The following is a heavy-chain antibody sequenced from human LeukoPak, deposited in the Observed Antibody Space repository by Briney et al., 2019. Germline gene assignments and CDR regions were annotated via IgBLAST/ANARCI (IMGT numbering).Heavy chain of an antibody. CDR2: ISGSGGST. V-gene: IGHV3-23*01. D-gene: IGHD1-14*01. CDR1: GFTFSDHY. J-gene: IGHJ4*02. CDR3: AKVSLSSRPGYYFDY. Sequence: GGSLRLSCTASGFTFSDHYMDWVRQAPGKGLEWVSAISGSGGSTYYADSVKGRFTISRDNSKNTLYLQMNSLRAEDTAVYYCAKVSLSSRPGYYFDYWGQGTLVTVSS.